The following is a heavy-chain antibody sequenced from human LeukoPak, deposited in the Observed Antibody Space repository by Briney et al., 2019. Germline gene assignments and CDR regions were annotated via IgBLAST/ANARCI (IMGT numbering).Heavy chain of an antibody. V-gene: IGHV5-51*01. Sequence: GESLKISCKGSGYSFTNYWIGWVRQMPGKGLEWMGIIYPGDSDTRYSPSFQGQVTISADKSISTAYLQWSSLKASDTAMYYCARGVLLWFGESPYTNWFDPWGQGTLVTVSS. CDR2: IYPGDSDT. CDR3: ARGVLLWFGESPYTNWFDP. D-gene: IGHD3-10*01. CDR1: GYSFTNYW. J-gene: IGHJ5*02.